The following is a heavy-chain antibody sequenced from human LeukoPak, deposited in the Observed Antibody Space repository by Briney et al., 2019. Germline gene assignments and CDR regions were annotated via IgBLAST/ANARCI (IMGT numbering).Heavy chain of an antibody. V-gene: IGHV3-23*01. CDR2: ISGSGGST. D-gene: IGHD2-2*01. J-gene: IGHJ4*02. Sequence: PGGFLRLSCAASGFTFSSYAMSWVRQAPGKGLEWVSAISGSGGSTYYADSVKGRFTISRDNSKNTLYLQMNSLRAEDTAVYYCAKSQWEVVPAAPFDYWGQGTLVTVSS. CDR3: AKSQWEVVPAAPFDY. CDR1: GFTFSSYA.